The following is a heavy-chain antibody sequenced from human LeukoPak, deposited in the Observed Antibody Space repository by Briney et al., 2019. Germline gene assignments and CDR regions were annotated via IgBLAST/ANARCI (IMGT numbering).Heavy chain of an antibody. CDR3: ARLRFLESYGMDV. V-gene: IGHV1-2*02. Sequence: ASVKVSCKASGYTFTGYYIHWVRQAPGQGLEWMGWINPNSGGTNYAQKFQGRVIMTRDTSISTAYMELSRLRSDDTAVYYCARLRFLESYGMDVWGQGTTVTVSS. J-gene: IGHJ6*02. D-gene: IGHD3-3*01. CDR1: GYTFTGYY. CDR2: INPNSGGT.